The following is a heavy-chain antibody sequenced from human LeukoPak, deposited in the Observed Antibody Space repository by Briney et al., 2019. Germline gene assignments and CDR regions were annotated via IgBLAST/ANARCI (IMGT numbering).Heavy chain of an antibody. CDR3: ARLYDSSGSPLRYYFDY. D-gene: IGHD3-22*01. V-gene: IGHV3-7*01. CDR1: GFTFSSYW. J-gene: IGHJ4*02. Sequence: GGSLRLSCAASGFTFSSYWMSWVRQAPGKGLEWVANIKQDGSEKFYVDSVKGRFTISRDNAKNSLYLQMNSLRAEDTAVYYCARLYDSSGSPLRYYFDYWGQGTLATVSS. CDR2: IKQDGSEK.